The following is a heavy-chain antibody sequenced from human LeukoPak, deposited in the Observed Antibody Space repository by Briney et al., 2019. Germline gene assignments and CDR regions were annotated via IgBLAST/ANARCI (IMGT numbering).Heavy chain of an antibody. CDR1: GFTFSSYC. CDR2: IWYDGSNK. D-gene: IGHD3-16*01. CDR3: AGGRGGGLDY. Sequence: PGGSLRLSCAASGFTFSSYCRHWVRQAPGKGLEWVAVIWYDGSNKYYTDSVRGRFTISRDTSKSTLYLQMNTPRAEDTAVYYFAGGRGGGLDYWGQGTLVTVSS. V-gene: IGHV3-33*01. J-gene: IGHJ4*02.